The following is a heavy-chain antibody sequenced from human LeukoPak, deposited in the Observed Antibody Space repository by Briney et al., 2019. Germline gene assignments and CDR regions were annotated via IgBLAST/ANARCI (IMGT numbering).Heavy chain of an antibody. Sequence: SETLSLTCTVSGSSISNYYWGWIRQPPGKGLEWIGSIYYSGSTYYNPSLKSRVTISVDTSKNQFSLKLSSVTAADTAVYYCARVGYSSSGNYYNDRGAFDYWGQGTLVTVSS. CDR3: ARVGYSSSGNYYNDRGAFDY. CDR1: GSSISNYY. CDR2: IYYSGST. J-gene: IGHJ4*02. V-gene: IGHV4-39*07. D-gene: IGHD3-10*01.